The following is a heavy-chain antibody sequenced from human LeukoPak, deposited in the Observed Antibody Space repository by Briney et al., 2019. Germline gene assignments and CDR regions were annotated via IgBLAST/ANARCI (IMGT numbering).Heavy chain of an antibody. J-gene: IGHJ4*02. CDR2: ISSSGSTI. CDR3: ARERRYCSGGSCLYYFDY. Sequence: GGSLRLSCAASGFTFSDYYMSWIRQAPGKGLEWVPYISSSGSTIYYADSVKGRFTISRDNAKNSLYLQMNSLRAEDTAVYYCARERRYCSGGSCLYYFDYWGQGTLVTVSS. CDR1: GFTFSDYY. V-gene: IGHV3-11*01. D-gene: IGHD2-15*01.